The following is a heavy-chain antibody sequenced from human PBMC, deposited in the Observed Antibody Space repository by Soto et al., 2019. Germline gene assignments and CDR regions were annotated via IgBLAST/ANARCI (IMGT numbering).Heavy chain of an antibody. J-gene: IGHJ4*02. V-gene: IGHV3-30*18. CDR2: ISSDGSNK. CDR3: AKDHRYAHGGKSFCFYY. Sequence: SLRLSCAASGFTFSSYGMHWVRQAPGKGLEWVAVISSDGSNKYYADSVKGLFTISRDNSKNTLYLQMNSLRAEDTAVYYCAKDHRYAHGGKSFCFYYWGQGTLVTVSS. CDR1: GFTFSSYG. D-gene: IGHD2-15*01.